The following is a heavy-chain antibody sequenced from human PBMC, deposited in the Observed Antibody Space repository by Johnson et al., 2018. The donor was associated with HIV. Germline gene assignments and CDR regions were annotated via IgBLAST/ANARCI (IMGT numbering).Heavy chain of an antibody. CDR3: AKDLRDVGATDAFDI. CDR1: GFTFSSYD. Sequence: VQLVESGGGLVQPGGSLRLSCAASGFTFSSYDMHWVRQPTGKGLEWVSSIDTTGDTYYPGSVRGRFTISRENAKNSLYLQMNSLRAEDTAVYYCAKDLRDVGATDAFDIWGQGTMVTVSS. V-gene: IGHV3-13*01. CDR2: IDTTGDT. J-gene: IGHJ3*02. D-gene: IGHD1-26*01.